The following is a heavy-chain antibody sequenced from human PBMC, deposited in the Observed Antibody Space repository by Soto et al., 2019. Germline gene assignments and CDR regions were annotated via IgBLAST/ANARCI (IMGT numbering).Heavy chain of an antibody. CDR2: INPSGGST. Sequence: ASVKVSCKASGYTFTSYYMHCVRQAPGQGLEWMGIINPSGGSTSYAQKFQGRVTMTRDTSTSTVYMELSGLRSEDTAVYYCARGPLLWFGELSDNAFDIWGQGTMVTVSS. V-gene: IGHV1-46*03. CDR1: GYTFTSYY. CDR3: ARGPLLWFGELSDNAFDI. J-gene: IGHJ3*02. D-gene: IGHD3-10*01.